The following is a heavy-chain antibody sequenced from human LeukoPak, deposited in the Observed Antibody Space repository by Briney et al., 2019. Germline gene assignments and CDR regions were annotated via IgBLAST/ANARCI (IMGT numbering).Heavy chain of an antibody. Sequence: GGSLRLSCAASGFTVSNNYMSWVRQAPGKGLEWVSVICSGGMTYNADSVKGRFTISRDNSKNTLYLQMNSLSAEDTAVYYCARGHGSGSYGNGMDVWGQGTTVTVSS. D-gene: IGHD3-10*01. CDR1: GFTVSNNY. CDR3: ARGHGSGSYGNGMDV. CDR2: ICSGGMT. J-gene: IGHJ6*02. V-gene: IGHV3-53*01.